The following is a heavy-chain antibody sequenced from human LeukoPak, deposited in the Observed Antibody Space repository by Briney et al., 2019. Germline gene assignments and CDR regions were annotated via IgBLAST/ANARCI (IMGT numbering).Heavy chain of an antibody. CDR1: GFTFSSYA. J-gene: IGHJ4*02. CDR2: ITGGGGST. D-gene: IGHD2/OR15-2a*01. CDR3: AKGGIGEPGALDY. Sequence: PGGSLRLSCAASGFTFSSYAMTWVRQAPGKGPEWVSSITGGGGSTYYADSVKGRFTISRDNSENTLYLQMNSPRADDTAVYSCAKGGIGEPGALDYWGQGTLVTVSS. V-gene: IGHV3-23*01.